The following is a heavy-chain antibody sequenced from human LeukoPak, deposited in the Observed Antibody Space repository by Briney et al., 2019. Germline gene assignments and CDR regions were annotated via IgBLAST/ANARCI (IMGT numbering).Heavy chain of an antibody. CDR1: GFTFSSYA. CDR2: ISGSGGST. J-gene: IGHJ4*02. V-gene: IGHV3-23*01. D-gene: IGHD3-10*01. CDR3: AKVSRGTLLWFGELFHMRGYYFDY. Sequence: QPGGSLRLSCAASGFTFSSYAMSWVRQAPGKGLEWVSAISGSGGSTYYADSVKGRFTISRDNSKNTLYLQMNSLRAEDTAVYYCAKVSRGTLLWFGELFHMRGYYFDYWGQGTLVTVSS.